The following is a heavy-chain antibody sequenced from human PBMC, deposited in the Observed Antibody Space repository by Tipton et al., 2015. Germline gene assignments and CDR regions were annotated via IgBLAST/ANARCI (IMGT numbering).Heavy chain of an antibody. CDR2: LYNSVST. D-gene: IGHD3-3*01. Sequence: TLSLTCTVSGGSITSHYWSWIRQPAGKGLEWIGRLYNSVSTDYTPSLKSRVTMSGDTSNNQFSLKLTSVTAADTAVYYCARGGVGFSGNYYLSYWGQGTLVTVSS. J-gene: IGHJ4*02. CDR1: GGSITSHY. V-gene: IGHV4-4*07. CDR3: ARGGVGFSGNYYLSY.